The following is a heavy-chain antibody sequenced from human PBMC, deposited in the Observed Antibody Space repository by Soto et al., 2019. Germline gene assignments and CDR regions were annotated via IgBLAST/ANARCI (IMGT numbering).Heavy chain of an antibody. CDR3: VKESDYGDYLFDY. D-gene: IGHD4-17*01. CDR1: GFTFSSYA. V-gene: IGHV3-64D*06. J-gene: IGHJ4*02. Sequence: PGGSLRLSCSASGFTFSSYAMHWVRRAPGKGLEYVSAISSNGGSTYYADSVKGRFTISRDNSKNTLYLQMSSLRAGDTAVYYCVKESDYGDYLFDYWGQGTLVTVSS. CDR2: ISSNGGST.